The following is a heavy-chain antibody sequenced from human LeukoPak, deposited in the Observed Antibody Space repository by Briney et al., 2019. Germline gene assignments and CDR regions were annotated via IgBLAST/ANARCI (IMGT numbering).Heavy chain of an antibody. CDR2: INHSGST. CDR3: ARWTRGYCSSTSCRPSRYYYYGMDV. D-gene: IGHD2-2*01. J-gene: IGHJ6*02. Sequence: SETLSLTCAVHGGSFSGYYWSWIRQPPGKGLEWIGEINHSGSTNYNPSLKSRVTISVDTSKNQFSLKLSSVTAADTAVYYCARWTRGYCSSTSCRPSRYYYYGMDVWGQGTTVTVSS. V-gene: IGHV4-34*01. CDR1: GGSFSGYY.